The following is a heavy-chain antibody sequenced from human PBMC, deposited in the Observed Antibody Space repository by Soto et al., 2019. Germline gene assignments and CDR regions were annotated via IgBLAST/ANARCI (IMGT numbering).Heavy chain of an antibody. CDR3: ARASVPAAAADAFDI. Sequence: QVQLVQSGAEVKKPGASVKVSCKASGYTFTGYYMHWVRQAPGQGLEWMGWINPNSGGTNYAQKFQGWVTMTRDTSISTGYMELSRLRSDDTAVYYCARASVPAAAADAFDIWGQGTMVTVSS. J-gene: IGHJ3*02. V-gene: IGHV1-2*04. CDR2: INPNSGGT. CDR1: GYTFTGYY. D-gene: IGHD2-2*01.